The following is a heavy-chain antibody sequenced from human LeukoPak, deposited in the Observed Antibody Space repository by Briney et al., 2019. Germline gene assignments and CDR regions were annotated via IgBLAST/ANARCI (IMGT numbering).Heavy chain of an antibody. CDR2: ISSTSSTI. CDR3: ARKGSGYSYGYPY. CDR1: GYTFSSYS. Sequence: PGGSLRLSCAASGYTFSSYSMNWVRQAPGKGLEWVSYISSTSSTIYYADSVKDRFTISRDNAENSVYLQMSSLRAEDTAVYYCARKGSGYSYGYPYWGQGTLVTVSS. V-gene: IGHV3-48*01. D-gene: IGHD5-18*01. J-gene: IGHJ4*02.